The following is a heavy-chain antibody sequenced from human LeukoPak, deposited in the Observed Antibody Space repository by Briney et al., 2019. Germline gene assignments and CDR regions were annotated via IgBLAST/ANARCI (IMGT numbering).Heavy chain of an antibody. D-gene: IGHD5-12*01. CDR2: IVVGSGNT. J-gene: IGHJ6*04. Sequence: GASVKVSCTASGFTFTSSAVQWVRQARGQRLEWIGWIVVGSGNTNYAQKFQERVTITRDMSTSTAYMELSSLRSEDTAVYYCAASSRRGYSGYDINSAYYYYGMDVWGKGTTVTVSS. V-gene: IGHV1-58*01. CDR1: GFTFTSSA. CDR3: AASSRRGYSGYDINSAYYYYGMDV.